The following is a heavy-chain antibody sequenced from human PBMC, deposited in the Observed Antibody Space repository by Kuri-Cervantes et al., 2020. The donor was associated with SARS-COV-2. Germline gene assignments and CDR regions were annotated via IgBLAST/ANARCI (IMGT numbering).Heavy chain of an antibody. CDR2: ISGGST. D-gene: IGHD1-26*01. CDR1: GFSFRNAW. CDR3: ARAVPRGIVGATYAFDI. J-gene: IGHJ3*02. Sequence: GGSLRLSCAASGFSFRNAWMSWVRQAPGKGLEWVSSISGGSTYYADSRKGRFTISRDNSKNTLHLQMNSLGAEDTAVYYCARAVPRGIVGATYAFDIWGQGTMVTVSS. V-gene: IGHV3-38-3*01.